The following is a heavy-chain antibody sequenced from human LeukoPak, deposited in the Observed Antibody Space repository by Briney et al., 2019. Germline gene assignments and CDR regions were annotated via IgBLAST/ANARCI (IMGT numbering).Heavy chain of an antibody. D-gene: IGHD3-3*01. CDR3: ARHGAADDFWSGYTYYYYYMDV. J-gene: IGHJ6*03. CDR2: IYQSGST. V-gene: IGHV4-38-2*02. CDR1: GYSISSGYY. Sequence: SETLSLTCTVSGYSISSGYYWGWIRQPPGKGLEWIGSIYQSGSTYYNPSLKSRVTISVDTSKNQFSLKLSSVTAADTAVYYCARHGAADDFWSGYTYYYYYMDVWGKGTTVTVSS.